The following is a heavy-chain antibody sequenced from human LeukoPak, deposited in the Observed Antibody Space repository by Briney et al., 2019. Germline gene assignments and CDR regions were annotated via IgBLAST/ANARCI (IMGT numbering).Heavy chain of an antibody. CDR1: GYTFTGYY. V-gene: IGHV1-2*06. D-gene: IGHD6-13*01. CDR3: AIGMAALGTFDY. J-gene: IGHJ4*02. Sequence: ASVKVSCKASGYTFTGYYMHWVRQAPGQGLEWMGRINPNNDGTNYARKFQGRVTMTRDTSISTAYMELTRLRSDDMAVYYCAIGMAALGTFDYWGQGTLVTVSS. CDR2: INPNNDGT.